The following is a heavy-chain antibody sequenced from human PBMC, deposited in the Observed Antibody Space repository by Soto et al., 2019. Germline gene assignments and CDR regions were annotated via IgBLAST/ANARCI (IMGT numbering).Heavy chain of an antibody. D-gene: IGHD2-15*01. J-gene: IGHJ4*02. CDR3: ASTFYCSGGSCYRNLLPFC. V-gene: IGHV4-39*01. CDR1: GGSISSSSYY. CDR2: IYYSGST. Sequence: SETLSLTCTVSGGSISSSSYYWGWIRQPPGKGLEWIGSIYYSGSTYYNPSLKSRVTISVDTSKNQFSLKLSSVTAADTAVYYCASTFYCSGGSCYRNLLPFCWGQGTLVTVSS.